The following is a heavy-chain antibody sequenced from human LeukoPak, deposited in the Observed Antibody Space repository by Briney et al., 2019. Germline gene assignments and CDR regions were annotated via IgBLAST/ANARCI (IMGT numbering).Heavy chain of an antibody. Sequence: GGSLRLSCAASGFTFSSYAMSWVRQAPGKGLEWVSAISGSGGSTYYADSVKGRFTISRDNSKNTLYLQMNSLRAEDTAVYYCAKVWGSSSLYYYYMDGWGKGTTVTVSS. D-gene: IGHD6-6*01. V-gene: IGHV3-23*01. CDR2: ISGSGGST. J-gene: IGHJ6*03. CDR3: AKVWGSSSLYYYYMDG. CDR1: GFTFSSYA.